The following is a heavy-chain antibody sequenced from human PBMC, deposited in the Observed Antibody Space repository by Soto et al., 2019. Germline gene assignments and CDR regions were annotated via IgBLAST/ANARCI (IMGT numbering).Heavy chain of an antibody. J-gene: IGHJ6*03. CDR3: AREGHYDILTGYEYYYYYYYMDV. CDR2: ISAYNGNT. Sequence: GASVKVSCKASGYTFTSYGISWVRQAPGQGLEWMGWISAYNGNTNYAQKLQGRVTMTTDTSTSTAYMELRSLRSDDTAVYYCAREGHYDILTGYEYYYYYYYMDVWGKGTTVTVSS. V-gene: IGHV1-18*01. CDR1: GYTFTSYG. D-gene: IGHD3-9*01.